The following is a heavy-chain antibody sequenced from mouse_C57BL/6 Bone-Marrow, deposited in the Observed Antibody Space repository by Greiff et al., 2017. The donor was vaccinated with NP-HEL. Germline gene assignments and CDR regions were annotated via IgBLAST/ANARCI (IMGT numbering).Heavy chain of an antibody. D-gene: IGHD2-1*01. CDR1: GYTFTSYW. Sequence: QVQLQQPGAELVKPGASVKMSCKASGYTFTSYWITWVKQRPGQGLEWIGDIYPGSGSTNYNEKFKSKATLTVDTSSSTAYMQLSSLTSEDSAVYYCARRNYYGNLFAYWGQGTLVTVSA. J-gene: IGHJ3*01. V-gene: IGHV1-55*01. CDR2: IYPGSGST. CDR3: ARRNYYGNLFAY.